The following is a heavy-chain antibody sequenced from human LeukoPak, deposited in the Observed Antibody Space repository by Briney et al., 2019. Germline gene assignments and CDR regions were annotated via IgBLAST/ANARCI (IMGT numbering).Heavy chain of an antibody. CDR3: AREGGWPRYFDY. CDR2: IYYSGST. J-gene: IGHJ4*02. Sequence: YYWNWIRXPPGKGLEWIGYIYYSGSTNYNPSLKSRVTISVDTSKNQFSLKLSSVTAADTAVYYCAREGGWPRYFDYWGQGTLVTVSS. V-gene: IGHV4-59*01. CDR1: YY. D-gene: IGHD6-19*01.